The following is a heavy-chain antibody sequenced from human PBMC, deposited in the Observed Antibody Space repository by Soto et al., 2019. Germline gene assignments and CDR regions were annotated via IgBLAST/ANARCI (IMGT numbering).Heavy chain of an antibody. D-gene: IGHD3-22*01. CDR1: GGSVSSGIYY. V-gene: IGHV4-31*03. CDR2: IYYSGST. J-gene: IGHJ4*02. CDR3: ARGHYYDSSGSPPFDY. Sequence: SETLSLTCTVSGGSVSSGIYYWSWIRQHPGKGLEWIGYIYYSGSTYYNPSLKSRVTISVDTSKNQFSLKLSSVTAADTAVYYCARGHYYDSSGSPPFDYWGQGTLVTVSS.